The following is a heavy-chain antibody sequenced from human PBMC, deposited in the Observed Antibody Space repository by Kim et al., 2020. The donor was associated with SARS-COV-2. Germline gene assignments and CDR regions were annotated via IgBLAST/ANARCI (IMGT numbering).Heavy chain of an antibody. D-gene: IGHD3-22*01. CDR3: ARASLIYDTTFDY. J-gene: IGHJ4*02. V-gene: IGHV3-11*05. CDR2: ISSSSSYT. Sequence: GGSLRLSCAASGFTFSDYYMSWIRQAPGKGLEWVSYISSSSSYTNYADSAKGRFTISRDNAKNSLYLQMNSLRAEDTAVYYCARASLIYDTTFDYWGQGTLVTVSS. CDR1: GFTFSDYY.